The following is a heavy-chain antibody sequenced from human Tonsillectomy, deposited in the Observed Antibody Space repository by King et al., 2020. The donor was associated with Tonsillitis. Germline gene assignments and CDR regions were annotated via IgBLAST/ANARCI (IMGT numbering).Heavy chain of an antibody. Sequence: QLVQSGAEVKKPGSSVKVSCKASGGTFSSYAISWVRQAPGQGLEWMGGIIPIFGTANYAQKFQGRVTITADESTSTAYMELSSLRSEDTAVYYCARDSPMVRGVITGWAFDIWGQGTMVTDSS. CDR1: GGTFSSYA. CDR3: ARDSPMVRGVITGWAFDI. D-gene: IGHD3-10*01. CDR2: IIPIFGTA. V-gene: IGHV1-69*01. J-gene: IGHJ3*02.